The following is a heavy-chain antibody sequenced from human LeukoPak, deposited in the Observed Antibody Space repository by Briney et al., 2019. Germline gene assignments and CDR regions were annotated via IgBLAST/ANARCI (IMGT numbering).Heavy chain of an antibody. Sequence: GGSLRLSCAASGFTFSSYSMNWVRQAPGEGLEWVSSISSSSSYIYYADSVKGRFTISRDNAKNSLYLQMNSLRAEDTAVYYCARDARSNYGRNWFDPWGQGTLVTVSS. CDR2: ISSSSSYI. V-gene: IGHV3-21*01. CDR1: GFTFSSYS. D-gene: IGHD4-11*01. CDR3: ARDARSNYGRNWFDP. J-gene: IGHJ5*02.